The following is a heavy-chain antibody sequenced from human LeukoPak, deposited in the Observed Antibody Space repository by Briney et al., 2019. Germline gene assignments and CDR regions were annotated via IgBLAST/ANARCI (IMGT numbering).Heavy chain of an antibody. CDR3: ARGAAAAIRGTLFDY. CDR2: ICSSSSYI. D-gene: IGHD2-2*02. V-gene: IGHV3-21*01. Sequence: GGSLRLSCAASGFTFSSYSMNWVRQAPGKGLEWVSSICSSSSYIYYADSVKGRFTISRDNAKNSLYLQMNSLRAEDTAVYYCARGAAAAIRGTLFDYWGQGTLVTVSS. CDR1: GFTFSSYS. J-gene: IGHJ4*02.